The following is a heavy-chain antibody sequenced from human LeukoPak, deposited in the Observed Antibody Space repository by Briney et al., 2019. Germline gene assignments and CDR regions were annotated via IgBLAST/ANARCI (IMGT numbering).Heavy chain of an antibody. CDR3: ARDRFVVVPAASRYYDYYYMDV. CDR1: GGSISSGDYY. D-gene: IGHD2-2*01. J-gene: IGHJ6*03. V-gene: IGHV4-30-4*08. CDR2: IYYSGST. Sequence: SQTLSLTCTVSGGSISSGDYYWSWIRQPPGKGLEWIGYIYYSGSTYYNPSLKSRVTISVDTSKNQFSLKLSSVTAADTAVYYCARDRFVVVPAASRYYDYYYMDVWGKGTTVTVSS.